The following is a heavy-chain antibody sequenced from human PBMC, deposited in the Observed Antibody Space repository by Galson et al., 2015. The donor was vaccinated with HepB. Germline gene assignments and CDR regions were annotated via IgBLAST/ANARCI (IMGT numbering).Heavy chain of an antibody. J-gene: IGHJ4*02. Sequence: SLRLSCAFSGFSFRTYAMFWVRQAPVKGLEYVSGISSDGTSTYYVDSVRGRFTISRDTSKNTMYLQMSSLRPEDTAVSYCVKDLGWVDDYWGQGTLVTVSS. CDR2: ISSDGTST. CDR1: GFSFRTYA. D-gene: IGHD3-3*01. CDR3: VKDLGWVDDY. V-gene: IGHV3-64D*06.